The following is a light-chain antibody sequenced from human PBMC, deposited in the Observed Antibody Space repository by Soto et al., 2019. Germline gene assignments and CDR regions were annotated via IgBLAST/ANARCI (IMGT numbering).Light chain of an antibody. V-gene: IGKV3-11*01. CDR3: HQRQSWPRT. Sequence: EIVLKQSPATLSSSPGETATLSCSASQYVGTRLAWYQHKPGQAPRLLIYYTSNRATGIPARFSGSGSGTDFTLTISSLAPEDFAIYYCHQRQSWPRTFGQGTKVEIK. CDR2: YTS. CDR1: QYVGTR. J-gene: IGKJ1*01.